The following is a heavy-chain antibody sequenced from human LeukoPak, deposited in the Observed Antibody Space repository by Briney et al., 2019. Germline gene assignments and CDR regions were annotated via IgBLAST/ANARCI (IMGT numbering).Heavy chain of an antibody. J-gene: IGHJ5*02. CDR2: IYSGGST. CDR1: GVTVSSNY. Sequence: SGGSLRLSSAASGVTVSSNYMSWVRQTPGKGLEWVSVIYSGGSTYYADSVKGRFTISRDNSKNTLYLQMNSLRAEDTAVNYCATRDLSSGWVWFDPWGQGTLVTVSS. CDR3: ATRDLSSGWVWFDP. D-gene: IGHD6-19*01. V-gene: IGHV3-53*01.